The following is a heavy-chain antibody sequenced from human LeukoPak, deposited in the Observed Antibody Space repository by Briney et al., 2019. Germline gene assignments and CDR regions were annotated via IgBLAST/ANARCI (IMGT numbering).Heavy chain of an antibody. CDR2: ISSSSSYI. CDR3: ARDRAVAGTEGATAS. D-gene: IGHD6-19*01. J-gene: IGHJ5*02. CDR1: GFTFSSYS. V-gene: IGHV3-21*01. Sequence: KAGGSLRLSCAASGFTFSSYSMNWVRQAPGKGLEWVSSISSSSSYIYYADSVKGRFTISRDNAKNSLYLQMNSLRAEDTAVYYCARDRAVAGTEGATASWGQGTLVTVSS.